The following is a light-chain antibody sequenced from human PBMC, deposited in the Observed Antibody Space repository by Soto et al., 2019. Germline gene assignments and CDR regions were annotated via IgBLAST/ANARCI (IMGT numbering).Light chain of an antibody. CDR1: QSLSGSY. CDR3: QQYVTSPRT. Sequence: EIVLTQSPGALSLSPGERATLSCRASQSLSGSYLAWYQQKPGQAPRLLIYGASNRATGIPDRFSGSGSGTDFTLTISRLEPGDFAVYYCQQYVTSPRTFGQGTKVDI. CDR2: GAS. J-gene: IGKJ1*01. V-gene: IGKV3-20*01.